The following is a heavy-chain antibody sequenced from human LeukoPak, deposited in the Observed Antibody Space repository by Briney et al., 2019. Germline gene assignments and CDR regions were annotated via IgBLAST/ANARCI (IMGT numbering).Heavy chain of an antibody. CDR2: ISSNGGST. CDR1: GFTFSTYA. CDR3: AKDGGGYCSSTSCYMGY. D-gene: IGHD2-2*03. V-gene: IGHV3-64*04. J-gene: IGHJ4*02. Sequence: GGSLRLSCTASGFTFSTYAMQWVRQAPGKGLEYVSAISSNGGSTYYADSVKGRFTISRDNSKNTLYLQMNSLRAEDTAVYYCAKDGGGYCSSTSCYMGYWGQGTLVTVSS.